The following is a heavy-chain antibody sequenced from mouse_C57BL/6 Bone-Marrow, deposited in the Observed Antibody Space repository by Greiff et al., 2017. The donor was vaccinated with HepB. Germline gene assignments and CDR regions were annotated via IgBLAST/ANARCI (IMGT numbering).Heavy chain of an antibody. CDR3: ARLVRFITVFDY. CDR1: GYTFTDYY. V-gene: IGHV1-19*01. J-gene: IGHJ2*01. CDR2: INPYNGGT. Sequence: VQLKQSGPVLVKPGASVKMSCKASGYTFTDYYMNWVKQSHGKSLEWIGVINPYNGGTSYNQKFKGKATLTVDKSSSTAYMELNSLTSEDSAVYYCARLVRFITVFDYWGQGTTLTVSS. D-gene: IGHD1-1*01.